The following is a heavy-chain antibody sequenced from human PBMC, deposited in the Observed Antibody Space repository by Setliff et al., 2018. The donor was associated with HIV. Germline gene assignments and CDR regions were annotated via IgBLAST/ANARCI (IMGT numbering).Heavy chain of an antibody. CDR3: VNSGYDGDYYYYYMDV. CDR2: INKSGST. D-gene: IGHD5-12*01. J-gene: IGHJ6*03. CDR1: GGSFSGFY. V-gene: IGHV4-34*01. Sequence: NPSETLSLTCAVYGGSFSGFYWTWIRQSPGMGLEWIGEINKSGSTTYNSSLKIRVTMSVDTSKNELSLNLRSVTAADTAVYFCVNSGYDGDYYYYYMDVWGKGTTVTVSS.